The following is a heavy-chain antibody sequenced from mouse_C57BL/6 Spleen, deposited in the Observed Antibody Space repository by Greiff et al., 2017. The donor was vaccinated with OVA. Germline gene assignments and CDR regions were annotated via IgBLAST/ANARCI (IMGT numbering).Heavy chain of an antibody. CDR3: ARGPSLLLLQWYFDV. V-gene: IGHV1-18*01. D-gene: IGHD1-1*01. CDR2: INPNNGGT. CDR1: GYTFTDYN. Sequence: EVQLQQSGPELVKPGASVKIPCKASGYTFTDYNMDWVKQSHGKSLEWIGDINPNNGGTIYNQKFKGKATLTVDKSSSTAYMELRSLTSEDTAVYYCARGPSLLLLQWYFDVWGTGTTVTVSS. J-gene: IGHJ1*03.